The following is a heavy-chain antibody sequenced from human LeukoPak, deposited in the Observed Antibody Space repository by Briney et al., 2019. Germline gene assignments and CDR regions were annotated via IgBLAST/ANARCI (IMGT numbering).Heavy chain of an antibody. CDR1: GGSISSYY. D-gene: IGHD2-15*01. J-gene: IGHJ3*02. Sequence: SETLSLTCTGSGGSISSYYWSWIRQPPGKGLEWIGYIYYSGSTNYNPSLKSRVTISVDTSTSTVYMELSSLRSEDTAVYYCARGGRVVVTAFDIWGQGTMVTVSS. V-gene: IGHV4-59*01. CDR3: ARGGRVVVTAFDI. CDR2: IYYSGST.